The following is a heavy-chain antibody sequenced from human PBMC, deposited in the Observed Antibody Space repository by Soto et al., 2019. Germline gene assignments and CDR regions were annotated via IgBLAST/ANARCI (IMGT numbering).Heavy chain of an antibody. J-gene: IGHJ6*02. V-gene: IGHV4-31*03. CDR1: GGSISSGGYY. D-gene: IGHD1-26*01. Sequence: PSETLSLTCTVSGGSISSGGYYWSWIRQHPGKGLEWIGYIYYSGSTYYNPSFKSRVTISVDTSKNQFSLKLSSVTAADTAVYYCARDSGGSGSYYDYYYYGMDVWGQGTTVTVSS. CDR2: IYYSGST. CDR3: ARDSGGSGSYYDYYYYGMDV.